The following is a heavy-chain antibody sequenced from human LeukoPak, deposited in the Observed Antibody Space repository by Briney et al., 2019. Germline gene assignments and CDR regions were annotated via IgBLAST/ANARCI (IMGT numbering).Heavy chain of an antibody. CDR1: SGSLSGHY. Sequence: SETLSLTCAVYSGSLSGHYWSWIRQTPGKGLEWIGEINHSGSANYNPSLKSRVTISVDTSKNQFSLKLSSVTAADTAVYYCARHGYSIHVLEYWGQGTLVTVSS. CDR3: ARHGYSIHVLEY. J-gene: IGHJ4*02. D-gene: IGHD5-24*01. CDR2: INHSGSA. V-gene: IGHV4-34*01.